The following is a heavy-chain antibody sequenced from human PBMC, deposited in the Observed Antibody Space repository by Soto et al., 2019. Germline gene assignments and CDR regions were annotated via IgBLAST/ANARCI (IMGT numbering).Heavy chain of an antibody. CDR2: ARSKAYSYTT. V-gene: IGHV3-72*01. J-gene: IGHJ4*02. CDR1: GFIFSDHY. D-gene: IGHD4-17*01. CDR3: ARSTVXTRVFHFDY. Sequence: EVQLVESGGGLVQPGGSLRLSCAASGFIFSDHYMDWVRQAPGKGLEWVGRARSKAYSYTTEYAASVKGRFAISRDDSKNSLYLQMNSLKTEDTAVYYCARSTVXTRVFHFDYWGQGTLVTVSS.